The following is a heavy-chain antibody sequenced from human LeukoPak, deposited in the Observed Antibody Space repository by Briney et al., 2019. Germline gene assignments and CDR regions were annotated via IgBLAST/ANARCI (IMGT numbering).Heavy chain of an antibody. J-gene: IGHJ4*02. CDR2: INPNSGGI. D-gene: IGHD3-16*01. CDR1: GYTFTDYY. Sequence: ASVKVSCKTSGYTFTDYYLHWVRQAPGQGLEWMGWINPNSGGISSAQKFQGRVTMTRDTSITTVYMEVSWLTSDDTAIYYCARADRLHGGPYLIGPRGQGTLVTVSS. CDR3: ARADRLHGGPYLIGP. V-gene: IGHV1-2*02.